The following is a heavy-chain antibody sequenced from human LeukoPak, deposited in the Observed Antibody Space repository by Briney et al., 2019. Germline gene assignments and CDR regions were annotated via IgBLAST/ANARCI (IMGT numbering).Heavy chain of an antibody. D-gene: IGHD3-3*01. J-gene: IGHJ3*02. CDR1: GFTFSSYA. CDR3: ARVGDVDAFDI. Sequence: GGSLRLSCAASGFTFSSYAMSWVRQAPGKGLEYVSAISSNGGSTYYANSVKGRFTISRDNSKNTLYLQMGSLRAEDMAVYYCARVGDVDAFDIWGQGTMVTVSS. CDR2: ISSNGGST. V-gene: IGHV3-64*01.